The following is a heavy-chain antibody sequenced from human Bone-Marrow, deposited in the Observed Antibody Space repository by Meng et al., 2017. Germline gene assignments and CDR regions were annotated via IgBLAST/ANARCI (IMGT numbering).Heavy chain of an antibody. D-gene: IGHD3-22*01. CDR1: GYTFTSYD. CDR2: MNPNSGNT. V-gene: IGHV1-8*01. CDR3: ARGGFDSSGYSVTRTDAFDI. Sequence: VSCKASGYTFTSYDINWVRQATGQGLEWMGWMNPNSGNTGYAQKFQGRVTMTRNTSISTAYMELSSLRSEDTAVYYCARGGFDSSGYSVTRTDAFDIWGQGTMVTVSS. J-gene: IGHJ3*02.